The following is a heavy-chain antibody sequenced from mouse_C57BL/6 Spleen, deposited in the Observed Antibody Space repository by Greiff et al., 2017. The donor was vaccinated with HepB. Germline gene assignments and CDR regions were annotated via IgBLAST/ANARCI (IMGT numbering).Heavy chain of an antibody. CDR1: GYTFTDYY. V-gene: IGHV1-26*01. Sequence: VQLQQSGPKLVKPGASVKISCKASGYTFTDYYMNWVKQSHGKSLEWIGDINPNNGGTSYNQKFKGKATLTVDKSSSTAYMELRSLTSEDSAVYYCARWTGTGDAMDYWGQGTSVTVSS. CDR2: INPNNGGT. CDR3: ARWTGTGDAMDY. J-gene: IGHJ4*01. D-gene: IGHD4-1*01.